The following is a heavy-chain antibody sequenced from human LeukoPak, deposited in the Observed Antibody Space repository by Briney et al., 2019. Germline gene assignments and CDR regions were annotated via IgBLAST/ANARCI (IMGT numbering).Heavy chain of an antibody. J-gene: IGHJ4*01. D-gene: IGHD3-3*01. CDR2: ISGSGGST. CDR1: GFTLSSYA. V-gene: IGHV3-23*01. CDR3: AKDDFWSGYSSY. Sequence: GGSLRLSCAASGFTLSSYAMSWVRQAPGKGLEWVSAISGSGGSTYYADSVKGRFTISRDNSKNTLYLQMNSLRAEDTAVYYCAKDDFWSGYSSYWGQGALVTVSS.